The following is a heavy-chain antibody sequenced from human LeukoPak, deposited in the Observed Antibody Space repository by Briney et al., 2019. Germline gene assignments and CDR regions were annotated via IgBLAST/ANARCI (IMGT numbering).Heavy chain of an antibody. Sequence: ASVKVSCKASGYTFTSYYMHWVRQAPGQGLEWMGIINPSGGSTSYAQKFQGRVTMSVDTSKNQFSLKLSSVTAADTAVYYCARDYTPIAWGYGSGRPFDYWGQGTLVTVSS. CDR1: GYTFTSYY. J-gene: IGHJ4*02. CDR3: ARDYTPIAWGYGSGRPFDY. V-gene: IGHV1-46*01. CDR2: INPSGGST. D-gene: IGHD3-10*01.